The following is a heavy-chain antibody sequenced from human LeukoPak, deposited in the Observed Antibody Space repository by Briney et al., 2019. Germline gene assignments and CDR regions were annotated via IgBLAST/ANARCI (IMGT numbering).Heavy chain of an antibody. D-gene: IGHD3-3*01. CDR1: GGTFSSYT. J-gene: IGHJ5*02. V-gene: IGHV1-69*02. Sequence: SVKVSCKASGGTFSSYTISWVRQAPGQGLEWMGRIIPILGIANYAQKFQGRVTITADKSTSTAYMELSGLRSEDTAVYYCARGCDDFWSGYFPTNWFDPWGQGTLVTVSS. CDR2: IIPILGIA. CDR3: ARGCDDFWSGYFPTNWFDP.